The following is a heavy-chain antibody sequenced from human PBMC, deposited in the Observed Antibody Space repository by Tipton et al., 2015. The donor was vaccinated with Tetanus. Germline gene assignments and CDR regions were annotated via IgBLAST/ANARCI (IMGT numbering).Heavy chain of an antibody. V-gene: IGHV4-4*02. J-gene: IGHJ6*02. CDR2: IYHSGST. Sequence: GLVKPSGTLSLTCAVSGGSSSNSNWWSWVRQPPGKGLEWIGEIYHSGSTNYNPSLKSRVTISVDKSKNQFSLKLSSVTAADTAVYYCARGQAAGFTVGYYYYYYGMDVWGQGTTVTVSS. CDR1: GGSSSNSNW. D-gene: IGHD6-13*01. CDR3: ARGQAAGFTVGYYYYYYGMDV.